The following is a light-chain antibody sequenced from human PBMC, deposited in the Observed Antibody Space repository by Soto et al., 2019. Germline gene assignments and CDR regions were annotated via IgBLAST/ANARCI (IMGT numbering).Light chain of an antibody. J-gene: IGKJ2*01. CDR1: QSVSSSY. CDR2: GAS. CDR3: QQYGSSPRNT. V-gene: IGKV3-20*01. Sequence: EIVLTQSPGTLSLSPGERATLSCRASQSVSSSYLAWYQQKPGQAPRLLIYGASSRATGIPDRFSGSGSGTAFTLTISRLEPEDVAVYYCQQYGSSPRNTFGQGNKLEIK.